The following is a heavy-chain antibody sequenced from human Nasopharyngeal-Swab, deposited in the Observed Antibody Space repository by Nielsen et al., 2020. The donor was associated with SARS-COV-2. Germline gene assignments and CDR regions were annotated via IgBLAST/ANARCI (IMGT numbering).Heavy chain of an antibody. Sequence: SETLSLTCAVYGGSFSGYYWSWIRQPPGKGLEWIGEINHSGSTNYNPSLKSRVTISVDTSKNQFSLKLSSVTAADTAVYYCARGFGARDGYNLLVDYWGQGTLVTVSS. J-gene: IGHJ4*02. CDR1: GGSFSGYY. CDR2: INHSGST. CDR3: ARGFGARDGYNLLVDY. D-gene: IGHD5-24*01. V-gene: IGHV4-34*01.